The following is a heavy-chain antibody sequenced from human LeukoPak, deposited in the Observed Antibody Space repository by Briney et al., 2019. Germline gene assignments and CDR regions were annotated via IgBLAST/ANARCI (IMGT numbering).Heavy chain of an antibody. J-gene: IGHJ4*02. Sequence: GGSLRLSCVTSGFTFSAYNMNWVRQAPGKGLEWVSCISSSSNYIYYADSVKGRFTISRDNAKNSLYLQMNSLRAEDTAVYYCARVDPDSSSTLEVFDYWGQGTLVTVSS. V-gene: IGHV3-21*04. CDR1: GFTFSAYN. CDR3: ARVDPDSSSTLEVFDY. CDR2: ISSSSNYI. D-gene: IGHD6-6*01.